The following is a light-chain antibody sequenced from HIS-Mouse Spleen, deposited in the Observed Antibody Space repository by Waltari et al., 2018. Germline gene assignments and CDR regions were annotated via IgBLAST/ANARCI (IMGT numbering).Light chain of an antibody. CDR1: ALPKQY. CDR3: QSADSSGTYYV. J-gene: IGLJ1*01. V-gene: IGLV3-25*03. Sequence: SYELTQPPSVSVSPGPTARITCSGDALPKQYAYWYQQKPGQAPVLGIYKDSERPSGIPERFSGSSSGTTVTLTISGVQAEDEADYYCQSADSSGTYYVFGTGTKVTVL. CDR2: KDS.